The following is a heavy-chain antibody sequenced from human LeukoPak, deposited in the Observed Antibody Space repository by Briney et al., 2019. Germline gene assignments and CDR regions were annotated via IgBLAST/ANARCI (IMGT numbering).Heavy chain of an antibody. CDR2: INHSGST. CDR1: GGSISGYY. V-gene: IGHV4-34*01. Sequence: SETLSLTCTVSGGSISGYYWSWIRQPPGKGLEWIGEINHSGSTNYNPSLKSRVTISVDTSKNQFSLKLSSVTAADTAVYYCARSRQLWLRYFDYWGQGTLVTVSS. D-gene: IGHD5-18*01. CDR3: ARSRQLWLRYFDY. J-gene: IGHJ4*02.